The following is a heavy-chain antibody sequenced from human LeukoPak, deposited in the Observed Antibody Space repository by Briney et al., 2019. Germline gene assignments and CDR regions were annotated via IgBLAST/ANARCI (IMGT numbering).Heavy chain of an antibody. J-gene: IGHJ6*02. CDR1: GYTFTSYY. CDR3: ARWWDDGSGYSYLYGMDV. V-gene: IGHV1-46*01. Sequence: ASVKVSCKASGYTFTSYYMHWVRQAPGQGLEWMGIIIPSGGSTSYAQKFQGRVTMTRDTSTSTVCMELSSLRSEDTAVYYCARWWDDGSGYSYLYGMDVWGQGTTVTVSS. D-gene: IGHD3-22*01. CDR2: IIPSGGST.